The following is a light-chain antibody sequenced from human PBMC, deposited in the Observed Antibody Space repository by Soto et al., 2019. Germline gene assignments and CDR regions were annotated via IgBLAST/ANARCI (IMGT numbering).Light chain of an antibody. CDR2: GAS. Sequence: EIVMTQSPATLSLSPGERATLSCRASQSVSSNLAWYQQKPGQAPRLLIFGASTRATGFPARFSGSGSGTEFTLTISSLQSEDFAVYYCQQYNNWPPAFGQGTKVEIK. J-gene: IGKJ1*01. CDR1: QSVSSN. V-gene: IGKV3-15*01. CDR3: QQYNNWPPA.